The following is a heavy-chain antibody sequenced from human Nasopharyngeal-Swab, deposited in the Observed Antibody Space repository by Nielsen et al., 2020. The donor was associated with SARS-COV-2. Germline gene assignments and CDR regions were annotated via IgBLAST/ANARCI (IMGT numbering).Heavy chain of an antibody. CDR1: GFTFSSYG. V-gene: IGHV3-30*18. D-gene: IGHD1-26*01. CDR3: AKEPSSGSYPS. Sequence: GGSLRLSCAASGFTFSSYGMPWVRQAPGKGLEWVAVISYDGSNKYYADSVKGRFTISRDNSKNTLYLQMNSLRAEDTAVYYCAKEPSSGSYPSWGQGTLVTVSS. CDR2: ISYDGSNK. J-gene: IGHJ4*02.